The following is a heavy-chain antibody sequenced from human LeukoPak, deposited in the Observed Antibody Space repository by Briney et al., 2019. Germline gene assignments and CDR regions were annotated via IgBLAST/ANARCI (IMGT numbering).Heavy chain of an antibody. V-gene: IGHV1-69*13. CDR3: ARDVRAAAGTLRVLDY. D-gene: IGHD6-13*01. CDR2: IIPIFGTA. Sequence: SVKVSCKASGGTFSSYAISWVRQAPGQGLEWMGGIIPIFGTANYAQKFQGRVTITADESTSTAYMELSSLRSEDTAVYYCARDVRAAAGTLRVLDYWGQGTLVTVSS. J-gene: IGHJ4*02. CDR1: GGTFSSYA.